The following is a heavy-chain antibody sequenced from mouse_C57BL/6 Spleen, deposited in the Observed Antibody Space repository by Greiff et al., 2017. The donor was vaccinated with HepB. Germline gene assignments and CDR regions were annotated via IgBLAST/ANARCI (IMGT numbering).Heavy chain of an antibody. CDR3: ARWWGYYGYFDV. V-gene: IGHV1-42*01. CDR2: INPSTGGT. J-gene: IGHJ1*03. CDR1: GYSFTGYY. D-gene: IGHD1-1*02. Sequence: VQLKQSGPELVKPGASVKISCKASGYSFTGYYMNWVKQSPEKSLEWIGEINPSTGGTTYNQKFKAKATLTVDKSSSTAYMQLKSLTSEDSAVYYCARWWGYYGYFDVWGTGTTVTVSS.